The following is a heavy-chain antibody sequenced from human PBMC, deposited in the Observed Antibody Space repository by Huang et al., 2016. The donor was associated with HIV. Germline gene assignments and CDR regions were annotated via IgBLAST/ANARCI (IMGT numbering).Heavy chain of an antibody. V-gene: IGHV4-39*01. Sequence: QLQLQESGPGLVKPSETLSLTCSVSGGSISSSSYYWGWIRQPPGKGLEWIGSLYYSGSTFYNPSLKRRVTISVDTSKNQFSRRLSSVTAADTSVYYCARHMDCSSSSCLAGGHERGPFDMWGQGTMVTVSS. CDR3: ARHMDCSSSSCLAGGHERGPFDM. CDR1: GGSISSSSYY. D-gene: IGHD2-2*01. CDR2: LYYSGST. J-gene: IGHJ3*02.